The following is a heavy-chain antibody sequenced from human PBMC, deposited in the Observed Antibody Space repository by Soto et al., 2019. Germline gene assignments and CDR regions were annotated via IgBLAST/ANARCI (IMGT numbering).Heavy chain of an antibody. CDR3: ARHTPSYYYDSSGYHWVYNWFDP. Sequence: GESLKISCKGSGYSLTSYWISWVRQMPGKGLEWMGRIDPSDSYTNYSPSFQGHVTISADKSISTAYLQWSSLKASDTAMYYCARHTPSYYYDSSGYHWVYNWFDPWGQGTLVTVSS. CDR2: IDPSDSYT. CDR1: GYSLTSYW. V-gene: IGHV5-10-1*01. D-gene: IGHD3-22*01. J-gene: IGHJ5*02.